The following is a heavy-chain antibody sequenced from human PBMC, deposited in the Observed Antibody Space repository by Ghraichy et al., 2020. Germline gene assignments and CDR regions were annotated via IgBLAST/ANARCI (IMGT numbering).Heavy chain of an antibody. Sequence: ASVKVSCKASGYTFTSYDINWVRQATGQGLEWMGWMNPNSGNTGYAQKFQGRVTMTRNTSISTAYMELSSLRSEDTAVYYCARGGRCSSTSCKKGGNWFDPWGQGTLVTVSS. CDR3: ARGGRCSSTSCKKGGNWFDP. CDR1: GYTFTSYD. J-gene: IGHJ5*02. CDR2: MNPNSGNT. V-gene: IGHV1-8*01. D-gene: IGHD2-2*01.